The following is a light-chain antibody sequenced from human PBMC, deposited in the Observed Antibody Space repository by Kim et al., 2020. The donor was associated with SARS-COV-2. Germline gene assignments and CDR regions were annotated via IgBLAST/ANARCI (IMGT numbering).Light chain of an antibody. V-gene: IGLV2-11*03. CDR1: SSDVGGYNY. CDR2: DVN. J-gene: IGLJ2*01. CDR3: SSYVGTHTVV. Sequence: QSVTISCTGTSSDVGGYNYVSWYQQHPGKAPKLMMYDVNKRPSGVPDRFSGSKSGNTASLTISGLQAEDEADYYCSSYVGTHTVVFGGGTKVTV.